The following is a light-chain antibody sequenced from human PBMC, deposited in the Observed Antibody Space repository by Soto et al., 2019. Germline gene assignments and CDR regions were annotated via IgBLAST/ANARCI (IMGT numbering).Light chain of an antibody. J-gene: IGKJ5*01. CDR1: QSVGND. Sequence: EVVMTQSPATLSLSPGERATLSCRASQSVGNDLAWYQHKPGQAPRLLTHGASNRATGIPARFSGAGSGTEFTLTISSLQSEDFAVYYCQQYNNWPPITFGQGTRLAIK. CDR2: GAS. CDR3: QQYNNWPPIT. V-gene: IGKV3-15*01.